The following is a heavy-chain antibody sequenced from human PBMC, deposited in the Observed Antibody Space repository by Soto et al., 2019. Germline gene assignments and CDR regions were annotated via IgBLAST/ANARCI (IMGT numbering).Heavy chain of an antibody. CDR3: ATNRIIAAAGGYYYYGMDV. CDR1: GYTLSRHG. CDR2: ISAYNGNT. D-gene: IGHD6-13*01. V-gene: IGHV1-18*01. Sequence: GGPVKVSRKASGYTLSRHGISWVRQAPGQGLEWMGWISAYNGNTNYAQKLQGRVTMTTDTSTSTAYMELRSLRSDDTAVYYCATNRIIAAAGGYYYYGMDVWG. J-gene: IGHJ6*02.